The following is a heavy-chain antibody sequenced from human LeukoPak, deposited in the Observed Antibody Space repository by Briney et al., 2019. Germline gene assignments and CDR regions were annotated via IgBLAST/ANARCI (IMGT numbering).Heavy chain of an antibody. CDR2: IYHSGST. CDR1: GYSMSIGNY. J-gene: IGHJ4*02. CDR3: VSLPYYDSSGPDH. Sequence: SETLSLTCTVSGYSMSIGNYWGWIRQPSGKGLEWIANIYHSGSTYYSPSLKSRITISIDTSKNQFSLKLTSVTAADTAMYYCVSLPYYDSSGPDHWGQGTLVTVSS. V-gene: IGHV4-38-2*02. D-gene: IGHD3-22*01.